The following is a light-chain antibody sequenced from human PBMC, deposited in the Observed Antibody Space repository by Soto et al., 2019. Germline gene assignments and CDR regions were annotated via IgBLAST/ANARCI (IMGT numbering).Light chain of an antibody. Sequence: QSVLTQPPSASGPPGQRVTISCSGSTSNVGSNVVNWYQHFPGSAPKLLIYSDDLRPSWVPDRFSASKSGTSASLAISGLQFEDEADYYCASWDDILYGQVFGGGTKVTAL. J-gene: IGLJ3*02. CDR3: ASWDDILYGQV. CDR2: SDD. V-gene: IGLV1-44*01. CDR1: TSNVGSNV.